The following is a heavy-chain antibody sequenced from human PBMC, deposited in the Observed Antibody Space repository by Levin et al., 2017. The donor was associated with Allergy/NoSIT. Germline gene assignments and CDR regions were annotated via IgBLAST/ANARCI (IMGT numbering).Heavy chain of an antibody. V-gene: IGHV4-59*08. CDR2: IYYRGST. D-gene: IGHD3-3*01. CDR1: GVSIFTDY. Sequence: SETLSLTCTVSGVSIFTDYWTWIRQPPGKGLEWIGYIYYRGSTNYNPSLKSRVTMSVDTPKNQFSLKLTSVTAADTAVYYCARQSPTPIFGVVTPFYFDSWGQGALVTVSS. CDR3: ARQSPTPIFGVVTPFYFDS. J-gene: IGHJ4*02.